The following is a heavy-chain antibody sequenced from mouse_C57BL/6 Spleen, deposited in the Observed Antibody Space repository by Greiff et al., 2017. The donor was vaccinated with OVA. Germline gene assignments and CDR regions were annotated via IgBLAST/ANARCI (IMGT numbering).Heavy chain of an antibody. CDR3: ARHGSSYPFAY. V-gene: IGHV5-17*01. CDR1: GFTFSDYG. CDR2: ISSGSSTI. J-gene: IGHJ3*01. Sequence: EVKLVESGGGLVKPGGSLKLSCAASGFTFSDYGMHWVRQAPEKGLEWVAYISSGSSTIYYADTVKGRFTISRDNAKNTLFLQMTSLRSEDTAMYYCARHGSSYPFAYWGQGTLVTVSA. D-gene: IGHD1-1*01.